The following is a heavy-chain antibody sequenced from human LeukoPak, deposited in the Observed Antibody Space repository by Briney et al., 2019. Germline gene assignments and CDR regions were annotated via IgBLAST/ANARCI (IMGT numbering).Heavy chain of an antibody. D-gene: IGHD3-10*01. J-gene: IGHJ4*02. Sequence: SETLSLTCTVSGGSISSGDYYWSWIRQPPGKGLEWIGYIYYSGTTYYNPSLKSRVTISVDTSKNQFSLKLTSVTAADTAVYYCAGGPYGSGSYYWGQGTLVTVSS. CDR3: AGGPYGSGSYY. V-gene: IGHV4-30-4*01. CDR1: GGSISSGDYY. CDR2: IYYSGTT.